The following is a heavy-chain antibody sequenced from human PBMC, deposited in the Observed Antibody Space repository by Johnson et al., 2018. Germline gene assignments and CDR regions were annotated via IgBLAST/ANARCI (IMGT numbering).Heavy chain of an antibody. V-gene: IGHV3-30*18. CDR2: ISYDGSNK. Sequence: QVQLVQSGGGVVQPGRSLRLSCAASGFTFSSYGMHWVRQAPGKGLEWVAVISYDGSNKYYADSVKGRFTISRDNSKNTLYRQMNSLGPEDTAVYYCAKDRSYAAVAAGYMDVWGKGTTVTVSS. CDR1: GFTFSSYG. D-gene: IGHD6-19*01. CDR3: AKDRSYAAVAAGYMDV. J-gene: IGHJ6*03.